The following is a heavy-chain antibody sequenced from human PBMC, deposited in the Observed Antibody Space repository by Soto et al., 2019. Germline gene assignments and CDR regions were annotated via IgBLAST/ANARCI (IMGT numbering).Heavy chain of an antibody. CDR2: IKSDGITT. D-gene: IGHD3-16*01. Sequence: EVQLVESGGGLVQPGGSLRLSCAASGFTFSSYWLHWVRQAPGKGLMWVSRIKSDGITTNYADSVKCRFTISRDNARNTVYLQMNSLRGDDTAVYFCARGALYAFYLDVWGKGTTVTVSS. CDR3: ARGALYAFYLDV. V-gene: IGHV3-74*01. J-gene: IGHJ6*03. CDR1: GFTFSSYW.